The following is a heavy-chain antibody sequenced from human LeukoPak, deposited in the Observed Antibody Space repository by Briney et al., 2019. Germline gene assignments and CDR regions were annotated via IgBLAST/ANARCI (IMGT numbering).Heavy chain of an antibody. V-gene: IGHV3-30*03. Sequence: GGSLRLSCAASGFTFSSYAMHWVRQAPGKGLEWVAVISYDGSNKYYADSVKGRFTISRDNSKNTLYLQVNSLRAEDTAVYYCARDLGQYYDTSDNWFDPWGQGTLVTVS. J-gene: IGHJ5*02. CDR3: ARDLGQYYDTSDNWFDP. CDR1: GFTFSSYA. D-gene: IGHD3-22*01. CDR2: ISYDGSNK.